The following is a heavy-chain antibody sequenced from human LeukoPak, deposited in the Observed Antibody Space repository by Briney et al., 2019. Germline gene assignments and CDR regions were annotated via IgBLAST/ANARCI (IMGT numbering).Heavy chain of an antibody. Sequence: GGSLRLSCAASGFTFHNFGMHWVRQAPGQGLEWLTFIQYDGNNKNYADSVKGRFTISRDNSKNTLYLQLNSLRTEDTAVYYCARDYYNNYDVGLWGQGTLVTVSS. CDR3: ARDYYNNYDVGL. J-gene: IGHJ4*02. CDR2: IQYDGNNK. V-gene: IGHV3-30*19. CDR1: GFTFHNFG. D-gene: IGHD4-11*01.